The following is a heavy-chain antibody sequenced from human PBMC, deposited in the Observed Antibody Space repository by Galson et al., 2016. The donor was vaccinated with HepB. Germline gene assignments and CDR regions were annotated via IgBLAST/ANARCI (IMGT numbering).Heavy chain of an antibody. CDR1: GFTFISSG. D-gene: IGHD3-10*01. J-gene: IGHJ5*02. V-gene: IGHV3-30*03. CDR3: TRPRGAHNWLDP. CDR2: ISYDGSNA. Sequence: SLRLSCATAGFTFISSGMHWVRQAPGKGLEWATFISYDGSNAYYADSVKGRFTVTRDNSKNTLYLQMNSLRAEDTAVYYCTRPRGAHNWLDPWGQGTLVIVSS.